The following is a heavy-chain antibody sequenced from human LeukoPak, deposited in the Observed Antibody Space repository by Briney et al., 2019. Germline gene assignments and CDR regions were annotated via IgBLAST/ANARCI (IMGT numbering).Heavy chain of an antibody. CDR3: AGSGRGYDYVWSQDY. D-gene: IGHD3-16*01. CDR1: GGSVSSGSYY. J-gene: IGHJ4*02. Sequence: SETLSLTCTVSGGSVSSGSYYWSWIRQPPGKGLEWIGYIYYSGSTNYNPSLKSRVTISVDTSKNQFSLKLSSVTAADTAVYYCAGSGRGYDYVWSQDYWGQGTLVTVSS. CDR2: IYYSGST. V-gene: IGHV4-61*01.